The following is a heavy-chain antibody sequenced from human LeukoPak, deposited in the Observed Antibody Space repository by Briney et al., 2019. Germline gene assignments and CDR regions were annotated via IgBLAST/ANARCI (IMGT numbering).Heavy chain of an antibody. Sequence: GASVKVSCKASGGTFSSYAISWVRQAPGQGLEWMGGIIPIFGTANYAQKFQGRVTITTDESTSTAYMELSSLRSEDTAVYYCAREGRVQRRRGVPINWFDPWGQGTLVTVSS. D-gene: IGHD3-10*01. J-gene: IGHJ5*02. CDR2: IIPIFGTA. CDR1: GGTFSSYA. CDR3: AREGRVQRRRGVPINWFDP. V-gene: IGHV1-69*05.